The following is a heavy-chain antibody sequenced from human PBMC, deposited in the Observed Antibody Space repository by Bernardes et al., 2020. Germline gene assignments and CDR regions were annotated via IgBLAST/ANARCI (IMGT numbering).Heavy chain of an antibody. V-gene: IGHV1-2*04. CDR1: GYTFTAYY. CDR3: AREGGEEFDY. J-gene: IGHJ4*02. CDR2: IIPHSGVT. D-gene: IGHD7-27*01. Sequence: ASVKVSCQASGYTFTAYYLHWVRRAPGQGLEWMGWIIPHSGVTNYAQKFQGWVSMTRDTSSSTAYMELSRLTSEDTAVYYCAREGGEEFDYWGQGTLVTVSS.